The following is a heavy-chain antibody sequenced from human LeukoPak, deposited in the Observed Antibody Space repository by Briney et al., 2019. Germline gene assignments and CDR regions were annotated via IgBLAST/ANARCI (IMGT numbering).Heavy chain of an antibody. CDR3: ARGPNSNWSGLDF. D-gene: IGHD6-6*01. CDR1: GFSFSGHW. Sequence: GGSLRLSCIASGFSFSGHWMPWARQLPGKGLVWVSRISPTGSTTSYADSVKGRFTVSRDNAKNTLYLQVNNLRAEDTAVYYCARGPNSNWSGLDFWGQGTLLTVSS. J-gene: IGHJ4*02. V-gene: IGHV3-74*01. CDR2: ISPTGSTT.